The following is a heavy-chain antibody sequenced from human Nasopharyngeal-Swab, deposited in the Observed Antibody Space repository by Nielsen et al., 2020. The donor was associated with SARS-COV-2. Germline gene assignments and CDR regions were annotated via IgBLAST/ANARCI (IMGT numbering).Heavy chain of an antibody. CDR3: SRANYYDDY. J-gene: IGHJ4*02. D-gene: IGHD3-22*01. Sequence: WIRQPPGKELEWVSYISGSSSSMFYADSVRGRFTISRDNAKNSLYLQMNSLRAEDTAVYYCSRANYYDDYWGQGTLVTVSS. CDR2: ISGSSSSM. V-gene: IGHV3-48*04.